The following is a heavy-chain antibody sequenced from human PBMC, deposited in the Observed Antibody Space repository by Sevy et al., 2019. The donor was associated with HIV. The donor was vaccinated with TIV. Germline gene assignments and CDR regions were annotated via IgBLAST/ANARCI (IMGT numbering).Heavy chain of an antibody. V-gene: IGHV3-7*03. CDR1: GFTFSNYW. CDR3: GRGCSSTTCLWGLDV. J-gene: IGHJ6*02. D-gene: IGHD2-2*01. Sequence: GGSLRLSCAASGFTFSNYWMSWVRQAPGKGLEWVAHIKRDGSEKYYVDSVKGRFSISRDNPKNSLYLQMNSLRAEDTAVYYCGRGCSSTTCLWGLDVWGQGTTVTVSS. CDR2: IKRDGSEK.